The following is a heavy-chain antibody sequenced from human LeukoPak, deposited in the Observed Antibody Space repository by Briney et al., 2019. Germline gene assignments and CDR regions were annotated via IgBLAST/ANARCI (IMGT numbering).Heavy chain of an antibody. CDR1: GGSFSGYY. CDR3: AREYYDFWSGRYNEYCFDY. D-gene: IGHD3-3*01. Sequence: SETLSLTCAVYGGSFSGYYWSWIRQPPGKGLEWIGEINHSGSTNYNPSLKSRVTISVDTSKNQFSLKLSSVTAADTAVYYCAREYYDFWSGRYNEYCFDYWGQGTLVTVSS. CDR2: INHSGST. V-gene: IGHV4-34*01. J-gene: IGHJ4*02.